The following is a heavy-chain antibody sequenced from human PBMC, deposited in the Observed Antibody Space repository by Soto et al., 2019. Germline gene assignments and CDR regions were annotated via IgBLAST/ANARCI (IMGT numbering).Heavy chain of an antibody. CDR2: IIPIFGTA. CDR3: ARETKDSGSYHY. CDR1: GGTFSSYA. Sequence: QVQLVQSGAEVKKPGSSLKVSCKASGGTFSSYAISWVLQSPGQGLEWMGGIIPIFGTANYAQKFQGRVTITADESTSTAYMELSSLRSEDTAVYYCARETKDSGSYHYWGQGTLVTVSS. D-gene: IGHD1-26*01. J-gene: IGHJ4*02. V-gene: IGHV1-69*01.